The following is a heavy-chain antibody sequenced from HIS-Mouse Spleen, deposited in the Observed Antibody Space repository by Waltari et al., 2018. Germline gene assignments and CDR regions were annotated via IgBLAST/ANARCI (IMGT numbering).Heavy chain of an antibody. CDR2: IDWDDDK. Sequence: QVTLRESGPALVKPTQTLTLTCTFSGFSLSTSGMCVSWIRQPPGKALEWHARIDWDDDKYYSTSMKTRHTICKETSKKQVILTMTNIDSVVTATYYCARIAEGYSSGWYALDYWGQGTLVTVSS. D-gene: IGHD6-19*01. J-gene: IGHJ4*02. CDR3: ARIAEGYSSGWYALDY. CDR1: GFSLSTSGMC. V-gene: IGHV2-70*15.